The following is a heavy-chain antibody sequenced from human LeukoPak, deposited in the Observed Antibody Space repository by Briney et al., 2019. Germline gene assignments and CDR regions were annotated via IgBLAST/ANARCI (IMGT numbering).Heavy chain of an antibody. CDR2: ISNNGGYT. J-gene: IGHJ4*02. V-gene: IGHV3-23*01. Sequence: GGSLRLSCAASGFIFSSYSMSWVRQAPGKGLEWVSAISNNGGYTYYADSVQGRFTISRDNSKSTLCLQMNSLRAEDTAVYYCAKQLGYCSDGSCYFPYWGQGTLVTVSS. D-gene: IGHD2-15*01. CDR1: GFIFSSYS. CDR3: AKQLGYCSDGSCYFPY.